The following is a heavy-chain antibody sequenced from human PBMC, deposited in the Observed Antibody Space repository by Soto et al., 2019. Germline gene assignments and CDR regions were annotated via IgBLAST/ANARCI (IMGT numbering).Heavy chain of an antibody. J-gene: IGHJ6*02. V-gene: IGHV4-59*01. Sequence: QVQLQESGPGLVKPSETLSLTCTVSGGSISSYYWSWIRQPPGKGLEWSGYIYYSGSTNHNPSLKSRVTISVHKSKNPFSLKLSSVTAADTAVYYCARLVVVPAAIRDYYYYYGMDVWGQGTTVTVSS. CDR1: GGSISSYY. D-gene: IGHD2-2*01. CDR2: IYYSGST. CDR3: ARLVVVPAAIRDYYYYYGMDV.